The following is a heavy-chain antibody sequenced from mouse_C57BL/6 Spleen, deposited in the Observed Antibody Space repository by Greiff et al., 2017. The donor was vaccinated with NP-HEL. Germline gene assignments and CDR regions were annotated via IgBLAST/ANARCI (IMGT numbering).Heavy chain of an antibody. V-gene: IGHV3-6*01. CDR2: ISYDGSN. CDR1: GYSITSGYY. CDR3: ANYYGSSYGYYYAMDY. J-gene: IGHJ4*01. Sequence: DVKLQESGPGLVKPSQSLSLTCSVTGYSITSGYYWNWIRQFPGNKLEWMGYISYDGSNNYNPSLKNRISITRDTSKNQFFLKLNSVTTEDTATYYCANYYGSSYGYYYAMDYWGQGTSVTVSS. D-gene: IGHD1-1*01.